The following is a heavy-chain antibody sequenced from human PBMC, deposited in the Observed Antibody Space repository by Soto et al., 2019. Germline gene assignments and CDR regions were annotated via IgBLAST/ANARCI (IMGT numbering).Heavy chain of an antibody. CDR3: ARSIDY. J-gene: IGHJ4*02. V-gene: IGHV4-4*02. CDR1: GDSIITDDY. CDR2: IYHGGDI. Sequence: SETLSLTCDVSGDSIITDDYWSWIRQPPGKGLEWIGDIYHGGDIIYNPSLKSRVTISVDTSKNQFSLKLSSVTAADTAVYYCARSIDYWGQGTLVTVSS.